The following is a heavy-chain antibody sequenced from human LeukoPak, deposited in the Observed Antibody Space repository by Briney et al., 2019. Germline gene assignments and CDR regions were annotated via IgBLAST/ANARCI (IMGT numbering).Heavy chain of an antibody. CDR1: GFTFDDYA. CDR3: AKDRLITVPKLEDDVFDI. V-gene: IGHV3-9*01. Sequence: GGSLRLSCAASGFTFDDYAMHWVRKAPGKGLGGVSGMGGNSDSIKYADSVKGRFTISRDNAKNSLYLQMNSLRVEDTALYYCAKDRLITVPKLEDDVFDIWGQGTMVTVSS. CDR2: MGGNSDSI. J-gene: IGHJ3*02. D-gene: IGHD1-1*01.